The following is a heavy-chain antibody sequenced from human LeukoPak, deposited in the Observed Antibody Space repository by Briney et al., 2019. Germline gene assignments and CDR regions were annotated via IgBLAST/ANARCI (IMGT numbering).Heavy chain of an antibody. J-gene: IGHJ4*02. D-gene: IGHD2-15*01. CDR2: IRKRGIET. Sequence: QPGGSLRLSCAASGFTFTDYWMSWVRQAPGKGLEWVAFIRKRGIETNYVDSVKGRFTITRDNARNSLFLQMNSLRAEDTTVYYCAREDGNCSGGNCYSYFVSWGQGTLVTVSS. V-gene: IGHV3-7*01. CDR3: AREDGNCSGGNCYSYFVS. CDR1: GFTFTDYW.